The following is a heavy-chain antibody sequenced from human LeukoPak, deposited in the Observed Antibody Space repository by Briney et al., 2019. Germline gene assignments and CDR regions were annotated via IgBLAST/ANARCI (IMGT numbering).Heavy chain of an antibody. V-gene: IGHV4-59*01. CDR2: IYYSGST. Sequence: SETLSLTCTVSGGSISSYYWSWIRQPPGKGLEWIGYIYYSGSTNYNPSLKSRVTISVDMSKNQFSLKLSSVTAADTAVYYCARGGMNIVATDFDYWGQGTLVTVSS. CDR1: GGSISSYY. J-gene: IGHJ4*02. D-gene: IGHD5-12*01. CDR3: ARGGMNIVATDFDY.